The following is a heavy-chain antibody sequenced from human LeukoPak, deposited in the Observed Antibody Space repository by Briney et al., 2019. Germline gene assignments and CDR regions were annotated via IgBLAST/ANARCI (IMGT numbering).Heavy chain of an antibody. D-gene: IGHD6-13*01. J-gene: IGHJ4*02. V-gene: IGHV3-23*01. CDR2: ISGSGGST. Sequence: GGTLRLSCAASGFTFSIYAMSWARHAPGKGLEWVSAISGSGGSTYYADSVKGRFTISRDNSKNTLYLQMNSLRAEDTAVYYCAKESRSIAAEDYWGQGTLVTVSS. CDR3: AKESRSIAAEDY. CDR1: GFTFSIYA.